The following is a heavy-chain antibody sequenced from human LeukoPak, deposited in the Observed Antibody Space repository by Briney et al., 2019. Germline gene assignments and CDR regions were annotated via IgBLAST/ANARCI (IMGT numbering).Heavy chain of an antibody. CDR1: GDSVSSDSAA. J-gene: IGHJ4*02. V-gene: IGHV6-1*01. CDR3: ARGVHSYYFDY. D-gene: IGHD2-15*01. Sequence: SQTLSLTCAISGDSVSSDSAAWSWIRQSPSRGLEWLGRTYYRSKWYNDYAISVKSRITIDPDTSKNQFSLQLNFVTPEDTAVYYCARGVHSYYFDYWGQGTLVTVSS. CDR2: TYYRSKWYN.